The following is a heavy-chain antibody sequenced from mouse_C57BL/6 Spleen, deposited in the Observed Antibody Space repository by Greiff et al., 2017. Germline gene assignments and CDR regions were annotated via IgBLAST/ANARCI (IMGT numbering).Heavy chain of an antibody. Sequence: EVKLEESGPGLVKPSQSLSLTCSVTGYSITSGYYWNWIRQFPGNKLEWMGYISYDGSNNYNPSLKNRISITRDTSKNQFFLKLNSVTTEDTATYYGAREGIYYDYDRYAMDYWGQGTSVTVSS. CDR1: GYSITSGYY. J-gene: IGHJ4*01. V-gene: IGHV3-6*01. CDR3: AREGIYYDYDRYAMDY. CDR2: ISYDGSN. D-gene: IGHD2-4*01.